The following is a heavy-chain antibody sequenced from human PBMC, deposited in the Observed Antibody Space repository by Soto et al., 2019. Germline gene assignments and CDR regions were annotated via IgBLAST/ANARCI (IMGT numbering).Heavy chain of an antibody. V-gene: IGHV1-69*01. J-gene: IGHJ6*02. D-gene: IGHD3-10*01. CDR1: GGTFSSYA. Sequence: QVQLVQSGAEVKKPGSSVKVSCKASGGTFSSYAISWVRQAPGQGLEWMGGIIPIFGTANYAQKFQGRVTITADESTSTAYMELSSLRSEDTAVYYCARDRTMVRGRYHYYGMDVWGQGTTVTVSS. CDR3: ARDRTMVRGRYHYYGMDV. CDR2: IIPIFGTA.